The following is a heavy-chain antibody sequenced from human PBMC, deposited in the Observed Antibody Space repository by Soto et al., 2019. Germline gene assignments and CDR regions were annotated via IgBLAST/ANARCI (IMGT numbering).Heavy chain of an antibody. J-gene: IGHJ5*02. D-gene: IGHD2-21*02. V-gene: IGHV4-30-4*01. CDR1: GASIRSTDYY. CDR2: VYYTGST. Sequence: SETQSLTCTVSGASIRSTDYYWSWIRQAPGKGLEWIGYVYYTGSTYYNPSLMSRLTISVDTSKNQFSLKRTSVTAAETAVYYCVRTARQGAVAPHWFDRWGQGTQVTVSS. CDR3: VRTARQGAVAPHWFDR.